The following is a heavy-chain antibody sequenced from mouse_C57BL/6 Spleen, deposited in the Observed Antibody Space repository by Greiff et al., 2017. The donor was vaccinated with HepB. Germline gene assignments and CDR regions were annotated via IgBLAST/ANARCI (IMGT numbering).Heavy chain of an antibody. D-gene: IGHD2-3*01. V-gene: IGHV7-3*01. CDR2: IRNKANGYTT. CDR1: GFTFTDYY. Sequence: EVKLVESGGGLVQPGGSLSLSCAASGFTFTDYYMSWVRQPPGKALEWLGFIRNKANGYTTEYSASVKGRFTIYRDNSQSILYLQMNALRAEDSATYYCARFLYDGYTDYWGQGTTLTVSS. CDR3: ARFLYDGYTDY. J-gene: IGHJ2*01.